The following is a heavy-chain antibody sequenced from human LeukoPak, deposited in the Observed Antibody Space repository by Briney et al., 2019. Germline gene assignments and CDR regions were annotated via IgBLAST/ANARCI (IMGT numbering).Heavy chain of an antibody. CDR3: ARESGSGSYWSDY. Sequence: ASVKVSCKASVGTFSSYAISWVRQAPGQGLEWMGRIIPILGIANYAQKFQGRVTITADKSTSTAYMELSSLRSEDTAVYYCARESGSGSYWSDYWGQGTLVTVSS. D-gene: IGHD3-10*01. CDR1: VGTFSSYA. J-gene: IGHJ4*02. CDR2: IIPILGIA. V-gene: IGHV1-69*04.